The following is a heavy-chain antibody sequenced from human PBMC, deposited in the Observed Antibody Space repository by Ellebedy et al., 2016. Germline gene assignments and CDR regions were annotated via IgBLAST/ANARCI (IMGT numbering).Heavy chain of an antibody. J-gene: IGHJ4*02. D-gene: IGHD3-10*01. CDR2: IVLGNGNT. CDR3: AEVPGSVHY. Sequence: SVKVSCXASGLTFTNSSVQWVRQARGQRLEWMGWIVLGNGNTLYAENFQGRFLITRDKSTRTVYMELHSLRIDDTAVYYCAEVPGSVHYWGQGTLVTVSS. CDR1: GLTFTNSS. V-gene: IGHV1-58*01.